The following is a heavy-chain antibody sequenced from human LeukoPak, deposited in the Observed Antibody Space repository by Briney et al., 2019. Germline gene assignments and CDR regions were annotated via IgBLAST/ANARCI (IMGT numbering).Heavy chain of an antibody. CDR2: VFYCGPS. V-gene: IGHV4-59*13. J-gene: IGHJ4*02. CDR1: GGSIGSYY. CDR3: DGRSARYFDS. D-gene: IGHD1-26*01. Sequence: SETLSLTCTVSGGSIGSYYWCWIRNPQRQGMRRIGYVFYCGPSNSDDSLSSRVRISVDRAKNQFSLKLTSGTVAATAAAYCDGRSARYFDSWGQGTLVTVSS.